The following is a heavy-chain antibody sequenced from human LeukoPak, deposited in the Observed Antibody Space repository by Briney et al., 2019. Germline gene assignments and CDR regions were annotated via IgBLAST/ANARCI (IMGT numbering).Heavy chain of an antibody. CDR1: GYTFTSYS. Sequence: ASVKVSCKASGYTFTSYSISWVRQAPGQGLEWMGWIGAYSGNTNYAQKVQGRVTMTTDTSASTAYMELRSLRSDDTAVYYCAPHRPSGGFDYWGQGTLVTVSS. CDR2: IGAYSGNT. J-gene: IGHJ4*02. CDR3: APHRPSGGFDY. V-gene: IGHV1-18*01. D-gene: IGHD3-10*01.